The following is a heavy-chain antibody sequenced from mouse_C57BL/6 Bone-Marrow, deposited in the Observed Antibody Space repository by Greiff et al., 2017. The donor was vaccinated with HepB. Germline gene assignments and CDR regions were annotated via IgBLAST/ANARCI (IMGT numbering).Heavy chain of an antibody. J-gene: IGHJ1*03. V-gene: IGHV3-1*01. CDR3: ARLYYGSSYGYFDV. D-gene: IGHD1-1*01. Sequence: VQLQQSGPGMVKPSQSLSLTCTVTGYSITSGYDWHWIRHFPGNKLEWMGYISYSGSTNYNPSLKSRISITHDTSKNHFFLKLNSVTTEDTATYYCARLYYGSSYGYFDVWGTGTTVTVSS. CDR2: ISYSGST. CDR1: GYSITSGYD.